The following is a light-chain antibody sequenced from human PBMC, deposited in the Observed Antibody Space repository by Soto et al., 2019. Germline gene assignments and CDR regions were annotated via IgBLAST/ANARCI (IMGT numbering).Light chain of an antibody. Sequence: QSVLTQPPSASGTPGQRVTTSCSGSSSNIGSNTVNWYQQLPGTAPKLLIYSNNQRPSGVPDRFSGSKSGTSASLAISGLQSEDEADYYCAAWDDSLTGYVFGTATNVTVL. V-gene: IGLV1-44*01. CDR2: SNN. CDR3: AAWDDSLTGYV. J-gene: IGLJ1*01. CDR1: SSNIGSNT.